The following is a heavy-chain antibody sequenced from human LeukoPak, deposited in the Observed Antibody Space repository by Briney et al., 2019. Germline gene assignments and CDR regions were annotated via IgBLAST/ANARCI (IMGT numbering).Heavy chain of an antibody. CDR3: AKDQTYYSDY. J-gene: IGHJ4*02. Sequence: GGSLRLSCAASGFSFRSYAMNWVRQAPGKGLEWVSGMSGSGVYTYYADSVKGRFTISRDNSKNTLHLQMNSLRAEDTAVYYCAKDQTYYSDYWGQGTLVTVSS. CDR1: GFSFRSYA. CDR2: MSGSGVYT. V-gene: IGHV3-23*01.